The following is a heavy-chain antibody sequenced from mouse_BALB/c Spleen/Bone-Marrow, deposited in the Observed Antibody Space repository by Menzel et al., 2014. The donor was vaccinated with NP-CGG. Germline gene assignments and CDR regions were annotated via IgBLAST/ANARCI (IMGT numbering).Heavy chain of an antibody. CDR2: INSNGGST. D-gene: IGHD1-1*01. J-gene: IGHJ4*01. CDR3: ARDRYYGYAMDY. V-gene: IGHV5-6-3*01. CDR1: RFTFSSYG. Sequence: DVMLVESGGGLVQPGGSLKLSCAASRFTFSSYGMSWVRQTPDKRLELVATINSNGGSTYYPDSVKGRFTISRDNAKNTQYLQMSSLKSEDTAMYYCARDRYYGYAMDYWGQGTSVTVSS.